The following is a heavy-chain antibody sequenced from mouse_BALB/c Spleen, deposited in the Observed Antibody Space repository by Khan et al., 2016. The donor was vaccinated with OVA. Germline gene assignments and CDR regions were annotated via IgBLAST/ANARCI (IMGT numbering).Heavy chain of an antibody. J-gene: IGHJ4*01. V-gene: IGHV2-6-7*01. CDR3: ARAYYANYREAMDY. CDR2: IWGDGST. CDR1: GFSLTGYG. D-gene: IGHD2-10*01. Sequence: VQLQESGPGLVAPSQSLSITCTVSGFSLTGYGVNWVRQPPGKGLEWLGMIWGDGSTDYNSALKSRLSITKDNSKIQVFLKMNSLQTDDTARYYCARAYYANYREAMDYWGQGNSVTVSS.